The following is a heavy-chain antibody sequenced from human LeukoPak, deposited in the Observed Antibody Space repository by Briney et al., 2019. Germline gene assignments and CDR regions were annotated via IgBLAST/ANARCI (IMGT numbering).Heavy chain of an antibody. J-gene: IGHJ4*02. CDR3: VRDRGGLHYFDY. CDR1: GYTFTSYY. D-gene: IGHD3-16*01. CDR2: IWYDGSNQ. V-gene: IGHV3-33*01. Sequence: SCKASGYTFTSYYMHWVRQAPGKGLEWVAVIWYDGSNQYYADSVKGRFIFSRDNSKNMLYLQMNSLRAEDTAVYYCVRDRGGLHYFDYWGQGTLVTVSS.